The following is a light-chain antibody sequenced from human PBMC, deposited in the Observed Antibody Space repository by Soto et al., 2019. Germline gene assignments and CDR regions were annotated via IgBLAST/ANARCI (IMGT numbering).Light chain of an antibody. CDR1: QSVGSNY. J-gene: IGKJ3*01. CDR3: QQHGSSPFT. V-gene: IGKV3-20*01. Sequence: EIVLTQSPGTLSLSPGARATLSCRASQSVGSNYLAWYQQKPGQAPRLLIYGASNRATGLPDRFSASGSGTDFTLTISRLKPEDFAVYYCQQHGSSPFTFGPGTKVDI. CDR2: GAS.